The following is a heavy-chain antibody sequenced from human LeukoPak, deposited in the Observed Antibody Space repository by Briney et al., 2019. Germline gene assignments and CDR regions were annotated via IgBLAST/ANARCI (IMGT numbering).Heavy chain of an antibody. Sequence: SQTLSLTCTVSGGSISSGDYYWSWIRQPPGKGLGWIGYIYYSGSTYYNPSLKSRVTISVDTSKNQFSLKLSSVTAADTAVYYCAREVRGYSDGYFDYWGQGTLVTVSS. CDR2: IYYSGST. J-gene: IGHJ4*02. CDR3: AREVRGYSDGYFDY. D-gene: IGHD5-18*01. CDR1: GGSISSGDYY. V-gene: IGHV4-30-4*01.